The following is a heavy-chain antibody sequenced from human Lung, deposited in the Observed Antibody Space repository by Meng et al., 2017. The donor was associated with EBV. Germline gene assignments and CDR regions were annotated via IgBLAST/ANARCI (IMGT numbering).Heavy chain of an antibody. J-gene: IGHJ4*02. CDR2: GRTKHNKYST. CDR3: WGDLNYGSY. D-gene: IGHD3-10*01. CDR1: GFIFSDSD. V-gene: IGHV3-73*02. Sequence: EGHLVESGGGLVQPGGSLRLSCGASGFIFSDSDMHWVRQASGKGLEWVGRGRTKHNKYSTDYGASVKGRFSISRDDSRNTVYLQMNSLKTEDTAVYFCWGDLNYGSYWGQGTLVTVSS.